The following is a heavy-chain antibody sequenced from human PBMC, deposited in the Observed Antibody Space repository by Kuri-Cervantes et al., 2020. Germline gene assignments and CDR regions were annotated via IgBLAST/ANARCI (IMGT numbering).Heavy chain of an antibody. D-gene: IGHD3-9*01. CDR2: MYYSGST. Sequence: SETLSLTCTVSGGSISRNDYYWGWTRQPPGKGLEWIASMYYSGSTHYNRSLKSRVTISVDTSKNQFFLRLSSVTAADTAVYYCARGRVRYFAWFSPHDYYYGMDVWGQGTTVTVSS. V-gene: IGHV4-39*07. CDR1: GGSISRNDYY. CDR3: ARGRVRYFAWFSPHDYYYGMDV. J-gene: IGHJ6*02.